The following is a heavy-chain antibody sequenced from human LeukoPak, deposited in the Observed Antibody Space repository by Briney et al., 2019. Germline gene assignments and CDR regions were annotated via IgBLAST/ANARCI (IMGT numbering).Heavy chain of an antibody. CDR3: ARGAAGPVYY. J-gene: IGHJ4*02. D-gene: IGHD6-13*01. CDR1: GGSFSGYY. V-gene: IGHV4-34*01. CDR2: INHSGST. Sequence: KPSETLSLTCAVYGGSFSGYYWSWIRQPPGKGLEWIGEINHSGSTNYNPSLKSRVTISVDTSKNQFSLKLSSVTAADTAVYYCARGAAGPVYYWGQGTLVTVSS.